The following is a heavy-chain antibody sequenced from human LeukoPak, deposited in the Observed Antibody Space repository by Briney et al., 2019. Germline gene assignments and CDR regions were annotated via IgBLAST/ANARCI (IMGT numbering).Heavy chain of an antibody. Sequence: GGSLRLSCAASGFTFSSYSMNWVRQAPGKGLEWVSSISSSSSYIYYADSVKGRFTISRDNAKNSLYLQMNSLRAEDTAVYYYARDYYGSGIHADYFFGYWGQGTLVTVSS. V-gene: IGHV3-21*01. CDR1: GFTFSSYS. J-gene: IGHJ4*02. CDR3: ARDYYGSGIHADYFFGY. D-gene: IGHD3-10*01. CDR2: ISSSSSYI.